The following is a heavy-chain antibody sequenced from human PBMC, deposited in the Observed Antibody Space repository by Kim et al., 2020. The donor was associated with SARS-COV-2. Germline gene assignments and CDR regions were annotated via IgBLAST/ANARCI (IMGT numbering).Heavy chain of an antibody. CDR1: GDSFTNNA. CDR2: INADNGNT. V-gene: IGHV1-3*01. J-gene: IGHJ4*01. D-gene: IGHD2-15*01. CDR3: ARGIKVPGGWLTVVVSAFD. Sequence: ASVKVSCKTSGDSFTNNAFHWVRQAPGQRREWMGWINADNGNTEYSQKFQGRVAITIDASASTVYMDLSSLRSEDTALYFCARGIKVPGGWLTVVVSAFD.